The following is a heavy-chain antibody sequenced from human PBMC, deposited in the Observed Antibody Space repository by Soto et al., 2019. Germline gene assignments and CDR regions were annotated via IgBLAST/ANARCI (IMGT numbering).Heavy chain of an antibody. CDR1: GGSSSTYD. D-gene: IGHD2-15*01. CDR3: ARASGCSGDSCAFAP. J-gene: IGHJ5*02. CDR2: IYYTGST. Sequence: PSETLCLSCSVAGGSSSTYDGSWIRKPPGKGLEWIGYIYYTGSTNYNPSLKSRVTISVDTSKNQFSLKLSSVTAADTAVYYCARASGCSGDSCAFAPRRQGTLVIVSS. V-gene: IGHV4-59*01.